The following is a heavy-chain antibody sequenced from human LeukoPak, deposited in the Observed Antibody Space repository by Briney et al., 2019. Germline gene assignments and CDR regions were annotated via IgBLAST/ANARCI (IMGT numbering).Heavy chain of an antibody. V-gene: IGHV3-23*01. D-gene: IGHD3-22*01. Sequence: GGSLRLSCAASGFTFSSYAMYWVRQAPGKGLEWVSGICGSGGSTHYADSVKGRFTISRDNAKNSLYLQMNSLKAEDTAVYYCARARDDCSGPTGYWGQGTLVTVSS. CDR3: ARARDDCSGPTGY. CDR1: GFTFSSYA. CDR2: ICGSGGST. J-gene: IGHJ4*02.